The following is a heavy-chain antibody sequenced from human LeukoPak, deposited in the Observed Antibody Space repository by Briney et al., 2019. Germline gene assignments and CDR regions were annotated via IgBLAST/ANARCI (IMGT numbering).Heavy chain of an antibody. Sequence: GESLKISCKGSGYSFTIYWIGWVRQMPGKGLEWMGIIYPGDSEVRYSPSFQGQVTFSADKSISTAYLQWSSLKASDTAMYYCARSPSYLGYFDYWGQGTLVTVSS. J-gene: IGHJ4*02. CDR3: ARSPSYLGYFDY. CDR2: IYPGDSEV. D-gene: IGHD7-27*01. CDR1: GYSFTIYW. V-gene: IGHV5-51*01.